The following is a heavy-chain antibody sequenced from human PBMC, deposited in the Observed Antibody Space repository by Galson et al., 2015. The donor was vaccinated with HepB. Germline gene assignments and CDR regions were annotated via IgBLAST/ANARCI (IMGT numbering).Heavy chain of an antibody. Sequence: SLRLSCAASGFTFSNAWMSWVRQAPGKGLEWVGRIKSKTDGGTTDYAAPVKGRFTISRDDSKNTLYLRMNSLKTEDTAVYYCTTESITHDAFDIWGQGTMVTVSS. CDR3: TTESITHDAFDI. CDR2: IKSKTDGGTT. J-gene: IGHJ3*02. V-gene: IGHV3-15*01. CDR1: GFTFSNAW. D-gene: IGHD1-14*01.